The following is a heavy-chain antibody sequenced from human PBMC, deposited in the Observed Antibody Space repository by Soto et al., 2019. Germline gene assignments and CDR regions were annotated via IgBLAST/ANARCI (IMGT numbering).Heavy chain of an antibody. CDR3: AKDRFGGWSIRTYYYYGMDV. CDR1: GFTFSSYG. D-gene: IGHD6-19*01. CDR2: ISYDGSNK. Sequence: QVQLVESGGGVVQPGRSLRLSCAASGFTFSSYGMHWVRQAPGKGLEWVAVISYDGSNKYYADSVKGRFTISRDNSKNTLYLQMNSLRAEDPAVYYCAKDRFGGWSIRTYYYYGMDVWGQGTTVTVSS. V-gene: IGHV3-30*18. J-gene: IGHJ6*02.